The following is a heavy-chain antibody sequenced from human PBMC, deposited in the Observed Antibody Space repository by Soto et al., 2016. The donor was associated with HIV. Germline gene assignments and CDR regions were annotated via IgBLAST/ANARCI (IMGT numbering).Heavy chain of an antibody. Sequence: EVQLLESGGGLVQPGGSLRLSCAASGFIVSSHYMSWVRQAPGKGLEWVSVIYSGGDTYYADSVKGRFTISRDTSDNMLFLQMDSLRADDTAVYYCARGAGMSYWGQGTLVTVSS. CDR3: ARGAGMSY. J-gene: IGHJ4*02. CDR2: IYSGGDT. D-gene: IGHD3-10*01. CDR1: GFIVSSHY. V-gene: IGHV3-66*01.